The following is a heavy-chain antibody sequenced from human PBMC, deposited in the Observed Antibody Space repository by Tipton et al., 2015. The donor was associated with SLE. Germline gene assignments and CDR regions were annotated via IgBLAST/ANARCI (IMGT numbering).Heavy chain of an antibody. D-gene: IGHD6-19*01. CDR3: ASQSHFSRGWPDAFDI. CDR2: IYPGDSDT. J-gene: IGHJ3*02. V-gene: IGHV5-51*03. CDR1: GYTFASYW. Sequence: QLVQSGAEVKKPGESLKISCKGSGYTFASYWIGWVRQMPGKGLEWMGVIYPGDSDTKYSPSFQGQVTISADKSISTTYLQWSSLEASDTAIYYCASQSHFSRGWPDAFDIWGQGTKVTVSS.